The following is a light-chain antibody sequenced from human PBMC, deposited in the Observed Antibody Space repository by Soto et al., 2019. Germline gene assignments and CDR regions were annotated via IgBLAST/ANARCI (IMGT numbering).Light chain of an antibody. Sequence: DIVMTQSPDSLTVSLGERATVNCKSSQSVLYSSKDKNYLAWYQQKPGQPPRLLIYWATSRDSGVPDRFSGSGYGTDFTLTISSLQADDVAVYYCQQYYTPPWTFGQGTKVEIK. CDR3: QQYYTPPWT. J-gene: IGKJ1*01. CDR2: WAT. CDR1: QSVLYSSKDKNY. V-gene: IGKV4-1*01.